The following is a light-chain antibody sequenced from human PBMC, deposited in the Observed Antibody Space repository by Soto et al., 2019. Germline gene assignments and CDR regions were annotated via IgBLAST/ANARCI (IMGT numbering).Light chain of an antibody. CDR3: CSYAGSSSFV. J-gene: IGLJ1*01. CDR1: SSDVGTYNL. CDR2: EGS. V-gene: IGLV2-23*01. Sequence: QSALTQPASVSGSPGQSITISCTGTSSDVGTYNLVSWYQQHPGKAPKLMIYEGSKRPSGFSACFSGSKSGNTASLTISGLQAEDEADYYCCSYAGSSSFVFGTGTKVTVL.